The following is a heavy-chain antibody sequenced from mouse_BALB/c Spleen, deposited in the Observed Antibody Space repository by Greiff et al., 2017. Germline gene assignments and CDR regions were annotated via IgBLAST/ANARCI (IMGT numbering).Heavy chain of an antibody. V-gene: IGHV5-17*02. CDR1: GFTFSSFG. Sequence: EVKVVESGGGLVQPGGSRKLSCAASGFTFSSFGMHWVRQAPEKGLEWVAYISSGSSTIYYADTVKGRFTISRDNPKNTLFLQMTSLRSEDTAMYYCARGWFPHYYAMDYWGQGTSVTVSS. CDR2: ISSGSSTI. CDR3: ARGWFPHYYAMDY. J-gene: IGHJ4*01. D-gene: IGHD1-1*02.